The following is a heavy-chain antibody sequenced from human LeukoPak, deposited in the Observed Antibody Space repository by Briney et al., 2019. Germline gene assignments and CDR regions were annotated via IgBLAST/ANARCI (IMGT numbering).Heavy chain of an antibody. V-gene: IGHV1-69*05. D-gene: IGHD3-16*02. CDR3: ARDPGIVGVMDV. CDR2: IIPIFGTA. CDR1: GGTFSSYA. J-gene: IGHJ6*04. Sequence: ASVKVSCTASGGTFSSYAISWVRQAPGQGLEWMGGIIPIFGTANYAQKFQGRVTITTDESTSTAYMELSSLRSEDTAVYYCARDPGIVGVMDVWGKGTTVTVSS.